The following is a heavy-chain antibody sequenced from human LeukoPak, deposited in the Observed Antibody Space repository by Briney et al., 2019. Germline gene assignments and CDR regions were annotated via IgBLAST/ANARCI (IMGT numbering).Heavy chain of an antibody. D-gene: IGHD2-15*01. J-gene: IGHJ4*02. CDR2: INPNSGGT. V-gene: IGHV1-2*06. CDR3: ALNVVVVAAYFDY. CDR1: GYTFTGDY. Sequence: GASVKVSCKASGYTFTGDYMHWVRQAPGQGLEWMGRINPNSGGTNYAQKFQGRVTMTRDTSISTAYMELSRLRSDDTAVYYCALNVVVVAAYFDYWGQGTLVTVSS.